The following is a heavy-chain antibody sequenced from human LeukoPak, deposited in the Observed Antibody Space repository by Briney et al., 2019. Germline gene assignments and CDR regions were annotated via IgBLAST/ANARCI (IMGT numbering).Heavy chain of an antibody. D-gene: IGHD1-1*01. V-gene: IGHV4-4*09. CDR2: ISTSGST. J-gene: IGHJ4*02. CDR1: RGSISTYY. Sequence: SETLSLTCTISRGSISTYYCSWIRQPPGKGLEWIGYISTSGSTNYNPSLKSRVTISVDTSKNQFSLNLSSVTAADTAVYYCARRRTTGTTGYFDYWGQGTLVTVSS. CDR3: ARRRTTGTTGYFDY.